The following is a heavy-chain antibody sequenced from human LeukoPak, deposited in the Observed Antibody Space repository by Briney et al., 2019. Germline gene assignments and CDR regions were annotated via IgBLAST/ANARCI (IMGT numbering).Heavy chain of an antibody. D-gene: IGHD3-22*01. CDR3: ARDYYDSSGYSQYGMDV. J-gene: IGHJ6*02. CDR2: ISYDGSNK. Sequence: GRSLRLSCAASGFTFSSYAMHWVRQAAGKGLEWVAVISYDGSNKYYADSVKGRFTISRDNSKNTLYLQMNSLRAEDTAVYYCARDYYDSSGYSQYGMDVWGQGTTVTVSS. CDR1: GFTFSSYA. V-gene: IGHV3-30*04.